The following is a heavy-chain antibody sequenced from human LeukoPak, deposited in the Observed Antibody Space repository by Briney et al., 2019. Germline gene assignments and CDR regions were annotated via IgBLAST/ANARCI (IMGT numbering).Heavy chain of an antibody. V-gene: IGHV5-51*01. CDR1: EYSFPNYC. CDR2: IYPDDSDT. Sequence: NPGESLKISCKHSEYSFPNYCIGWVRQMPGKGLELMGIIYPDDSDTRYSPSFQGQVTISADRSVSTPYLPWSSLKASDTAMYYCAIGSGGQQLGDYWGQGTLVTVSS. J-gene: IGHJ4*02. D-gene: IGHD6-13*01. CDR3: AIGSGGQQLGDY.